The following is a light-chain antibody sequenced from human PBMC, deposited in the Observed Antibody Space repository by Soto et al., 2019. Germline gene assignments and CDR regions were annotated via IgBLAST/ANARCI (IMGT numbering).Light chain of an antibody. V-gene: IGLV7-43*01. J-gene: IGLJ3*02. CDR1: TGAVTSGYY. CDR3: LLYYGGARV. CDR2: STS. Sequence: QAVVTQEPSLTVSPGGTVTLTCASSTGAVTSGYYLNWFQQKPGQAPSALIYSTSNKHSWTPARFSGSLLGGKAALTLSGVQHEDEAEYYCLLYYGGARVFGGGTKLTVL.